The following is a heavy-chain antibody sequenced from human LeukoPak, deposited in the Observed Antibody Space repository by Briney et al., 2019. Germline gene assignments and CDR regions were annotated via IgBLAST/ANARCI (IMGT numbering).Heavy chain of an antibody. CDR2: IIPIFGTA. Sequence: SVKVSCKASGGTFSSYAISWVRQAPGQGLEWMGGIIPIFGTANYAQKFQGRVTMTTDTSTSTAYMELRSLRSDDTAVYYCARVIAIKVGFDYWGQGTLVTVSS. V-gene: IGHV1-69*05. J-gene: IGHJ4*02. D-gene: IGHD2-21*01. CDR1: GGTFSSYA. CDR3: ARVIAIKVGFDY.